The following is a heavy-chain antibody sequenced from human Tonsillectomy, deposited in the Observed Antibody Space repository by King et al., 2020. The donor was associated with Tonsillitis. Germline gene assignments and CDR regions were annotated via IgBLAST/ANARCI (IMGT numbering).Heavy chain of an antibody. J-gene: IGHJ4*02. V-gene: IGHV3-30*18. CDR3: AKDRDFHSGGYYTYYFDY. CDR1: GFAFSNYG. D-gene: IGHD3-22*01. CDR2: ISYDGSNK. Sequence: VQLVESGGGVVQPGRSLRLSCAASGFAFSNYGMHWVRQAPGKGLEWVAVISYDGSNKYYADSVKGRFTISRDNSKNTLYLQMNSLRAEDTAVYYCAKDRDFHSGGYYTYYFDYWGQGTLVTVSS.